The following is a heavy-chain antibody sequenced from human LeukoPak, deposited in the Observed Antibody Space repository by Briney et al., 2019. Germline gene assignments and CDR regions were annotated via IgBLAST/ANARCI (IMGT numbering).Heavy chain of an antibody. J-gene: IGHJ6*03. Sequence: SETLSLTCAVYGGSFSGYYWSWIRQPPGKGLEWIGEINHSGRTDYNPSLKSRVTISVDTSKNQFSLKLSSVTAADTAAYYCARGKGDIVVVPGRSPFYYYYYMDVWGKGTTVTVS. CDR1: GGSFSGYY. CDR3: ARGKGDIVVVPGRSPFYYYYYMDV. D-gene: IGHD2-2*01. CDR2: INHSGRT. V-gene: IGHV4-34*01.